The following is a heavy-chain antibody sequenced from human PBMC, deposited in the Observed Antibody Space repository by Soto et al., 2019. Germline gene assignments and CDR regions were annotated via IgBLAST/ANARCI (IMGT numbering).Heavy chain of an antibody. Sequence: EVQLVESGGGLVQPGGSLRLSCAASGFTFSSYGMSWVRQAPGKGLEWVANRKQDGSEKYYVDSVKGRFTISRDNAKNSLYPQMNSLRAEDTAVYYCARDRAHHIWYYDGMDVWGQGTTVTVSS. D-gene: IGHD3-3*02. V-gene: IGHV3-7*03. J-gene: IGHJ6*02. CDR2: RKQDGSEK. CDR3: ARDRAHHIWYYDGMDV. CDR1: GFTFSSYG.